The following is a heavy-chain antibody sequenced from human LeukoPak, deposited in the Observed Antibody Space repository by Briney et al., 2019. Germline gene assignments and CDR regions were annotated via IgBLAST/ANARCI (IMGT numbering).Heavy chain of an antibody. V-gene: IGHV1-2*02. CDR1: GYTFTGCY. J-gene: IGHJ4*02. D-gene: IGHD6-6*01. CDR2: INPNSGGT. CDR3: ARGVARSSKFHFSYYFDY. Sequence: ASVKVSCKASGYTFTGCYMHWVRQAPGQGLEWMGWINPNSGGTYYAQKFQGRVTMTSDTSISTAYMELSRLRSDNTAVYYCARGVARSSKFHFSYYFDYWGQGTLVTVSS.